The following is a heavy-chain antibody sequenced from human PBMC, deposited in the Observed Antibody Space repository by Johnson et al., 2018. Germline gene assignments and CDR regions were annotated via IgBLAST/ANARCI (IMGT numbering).Heavy chain of an antibody. CDR3: ATEMTDYYDSSGYSH. CDR2: ISSSSSYI. J-gene: IGHJ1*01. Sequence: EVQLVESGGGLVKPGGSLRLSCAASGFTFSSYSMNWVRQAPGKGLEWVSSISSSSSYIYYADSVKGRFTISRDNAKNSLYLQMKSRRAEDTAVYYCATEMTDYYDSSGYSHWGQGTLVTVSS. V-gene: IGHV3-21*01. D-gene: IGHD3-22*01. CDR1: GFTFSSYS.